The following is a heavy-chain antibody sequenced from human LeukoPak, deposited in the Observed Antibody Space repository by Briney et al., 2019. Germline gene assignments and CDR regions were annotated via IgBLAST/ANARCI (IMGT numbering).Heavy chain of an antibody. D-gene: IGHD4-17*01. V-gene: IGHV1-8*01. J-gene: IGHJ4*02. CDR2: MNPNSGNT. Sequence: ASVKVSCKASGYTFTSYDTNWVRQATGQGLEWMGWMNPNSGNTGYAQKFQGRVTMTRNTSISTAYMELSSLRSEDTAVYYCARGAHAAKRGMTTVAYWGQGTLVTVSS. CDR3: ARGAHAAKRGMTTVAY. CDR1: GYTFTSYD.